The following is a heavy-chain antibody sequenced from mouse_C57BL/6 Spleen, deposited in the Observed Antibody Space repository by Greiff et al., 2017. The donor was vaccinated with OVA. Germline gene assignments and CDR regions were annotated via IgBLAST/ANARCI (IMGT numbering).Heavy chain of an antibody. CDR1: PLTLCTSGMG. V-gene: IGHV8-8*01. J-gene: IGHJ2*01. Sequence: QVTLKVSGPGILQPSQTLSLTCSFSPLTLCTSGMGVGWIRQPSGKGLEWLAHIWWDDDKYYNPALKSRLTISKDTSKNQVFLKIANVDTADTATYYCARIADGYYPFDYWGQGTTLTVSS. D-gene: IGHD2-3*01. CDR3: ARIADGYYPFDY. CDR2: IWWDDDK.